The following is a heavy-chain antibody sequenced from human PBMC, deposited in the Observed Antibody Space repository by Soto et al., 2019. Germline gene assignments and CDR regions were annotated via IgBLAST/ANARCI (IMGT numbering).Heavy chain of an antibody. CDR2: IYYSGST. CDR3: ARHQDVDTAMVLPYYYYYYMDV. D-gene: IGHD5-18*01. V-gene: IGHV4-59*08. Sequence: SETLSLTCTVSGGSISSYYWSWIRQPPGKGLEWIGYIYYSGSTNYNPSLKSRVTISVDTSKNQFSLKLSSVTAADTAVYYCARHQDVDTAMVLPYYYYYYMDVWGKGTTVTVSS. CDR1: GGSISSYY. J-gene: IGHJ6*03.